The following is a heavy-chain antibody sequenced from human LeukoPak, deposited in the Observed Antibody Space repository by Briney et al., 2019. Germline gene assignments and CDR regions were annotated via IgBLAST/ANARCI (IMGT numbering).Heavy chain of an antibody. CDR3: AKPYYYGSGTYLFDY. CDR1: GFTFSSYA. V-gene: IGHV3-23*01. D-gene: IGHD3-10*01. J-gene: IGHJ4*02. Sequence: GGSLRLSCAASGFTFSSYAMNWVRQAPGKGLEWVSVIGSSGASTYYADSVKGRFTISRDNSKNTLFLQMNSLRAEDTAVYYCAKPYYYGSGTYLFDYWGQGNLGSVSS. CDR2: IGSSGAST.